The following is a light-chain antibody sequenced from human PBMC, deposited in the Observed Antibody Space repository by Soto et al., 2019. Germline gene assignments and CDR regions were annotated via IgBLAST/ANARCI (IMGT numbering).Light chain of an antibody. CDR1: QSISSW. CDR3: QQYNSYPIT. J-gene: IGKJ5*01. Sequence: DIQMTQYPSTLSASVGDRVTITCRASQSISSWLAWYQQKPGKAPKLLIYDASSLESGVPSRLSGSGSGTEFTLTISILQPDDFATYYCQQYNSYPITCGQGTRLEI. CDR2: DAS. V-gene: IGKV1-5*01.